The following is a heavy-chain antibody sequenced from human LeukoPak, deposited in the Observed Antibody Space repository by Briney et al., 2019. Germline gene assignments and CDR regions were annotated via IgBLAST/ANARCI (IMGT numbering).Heavy chain of an antibody. Sequence: GASVKVSCTASGYPFTGYYMHWVRQAPGQGLEWMGWINPNSGGTNFAQKFQGRVTMTRDTSISTAHMELSRLSSDDTAVYYCVRGGYGDYSTIDYWGQGTLVTVSS. CDR2: INPNSGGT. CDR1: GYPFTGYY. D-gene: IGHD4-17*01. CDR3: VRGGYGDYSTIDY. V-gene: IGHV1-2*02. J-gene: IGHJ4*02.